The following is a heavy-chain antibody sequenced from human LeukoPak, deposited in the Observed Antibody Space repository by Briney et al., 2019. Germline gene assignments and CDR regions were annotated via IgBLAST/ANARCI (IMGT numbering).Heavy chain of an antibody. CDR2: ISPYNGNT. D-gene: IGHD6-6*01. Sequence: GASVKVSCKASGYTFTSYGISWVRQAPGQGLEWMGWISPYNGNTKYAQKVQGRVTLTTDTSTSTAYMELRSLRSDDTAVYYCARVSVAARNAFDIWGQGTMVTVSS. J-gene: IGHJ3*02. CDR3: ARVSVAARNAFDI. CDR1: GYTFTSYG. V-gene: IGHV1-18*01.